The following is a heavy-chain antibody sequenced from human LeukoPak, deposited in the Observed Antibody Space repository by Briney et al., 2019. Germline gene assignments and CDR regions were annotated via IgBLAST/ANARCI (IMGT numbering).Heavy chain of an antibody. V-gene: IGHV3-48*03. CDR1: GFTFSSYE. J-gene: IGHJ5*02. D-gene: IGHD2-15*01. Sequence: GGSLRLSCAASGFTFSSYEMNWVRQAPGKGLDWVSYISSSGSAIYYADSVRGRFTISRDNAKNSLYLEMNSLRAEDTAVYYCARARRDCSGGSCYPDYNWFDPWGQGTLVTVSS. CDR2: ISSSGSAI. CDR3: ARARRDCSGGSCYPDYNWFDP.